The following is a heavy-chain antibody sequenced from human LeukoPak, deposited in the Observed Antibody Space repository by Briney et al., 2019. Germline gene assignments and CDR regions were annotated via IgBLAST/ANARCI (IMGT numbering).Heavy chain of an antibody. V-gene: IGHV3-21*01. CDR3: AKGADTYYDFWSGYYSDY. Sequence: GGSLRLSCAASGFTFSSYSMNWVRQAPGKGLEWVSSISSSSSYIYYADSVKGRFTISRDNAKNSLYLQMNSLRAEDTAVYYCAKGADTYYDFWSGYYSDYWGQGTLVTVSS. CDR1: GFTFSSYS. CDR2: ISSSSSYI. D-gene: IGHD3-3*01. J-gene: IGHJ4*02.